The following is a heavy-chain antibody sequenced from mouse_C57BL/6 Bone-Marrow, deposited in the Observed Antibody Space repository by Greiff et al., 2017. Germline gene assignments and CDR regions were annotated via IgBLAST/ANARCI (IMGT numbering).Heavy chain of an antibody. CDR2: ISSGGSYT. CDR3: ARHVCY. Sequence: EVKLMESGGDLVKPGGSLKLSCAASGFTFSSYGMSWVRQTPDKRLEWVATISSGGSYTYYPDSVKGRFTISRDNAKNTLYLQMSSLKSEDTAMYYCARHVCYWGQGTLVTVSA. V-gene: IGHV5-6*01. CDR1: GFTFSSYG. J-gene: IGHJ3*01.